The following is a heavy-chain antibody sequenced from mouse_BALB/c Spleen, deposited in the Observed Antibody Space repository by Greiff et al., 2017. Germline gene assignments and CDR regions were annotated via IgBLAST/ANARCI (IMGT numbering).Heavy chain of an antibody. CDR3: ARKITVYAMDY. CDR1: GFTFSSYA. Sequence: EVQLVESGGGLVKPGGSLKLSCAASGFTFSSYAMSWVRQSPEKRLEWVAEISSGGSYTYYPDTVTGRFTISRDNAKNTLYLEMSSLRSEDTAMYYCARKITVYAMDYWGQGTSVTVSS. J-gene: IGHJ4*01. V-gene: IGHV5-9-4*01. D-gene: IGHD1-1*01. CDR2: ISSGGSYT.